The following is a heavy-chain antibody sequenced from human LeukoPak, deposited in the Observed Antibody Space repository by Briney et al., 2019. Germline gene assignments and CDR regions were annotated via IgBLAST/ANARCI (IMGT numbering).Heavy chain of an antibody. V-gene: IGHV3-7*01. CDR1: GFTFSTYS. CDR2: INQDGSAE. CDR3: VRLFGGVTTFDY. D-gene: IGHD4-17*01. Sequence: GGSLRLSCAASGFTFSTYSMSWVRQAPGKGLNWVASINQDGSAEYYVDSVRGRFTISRDNAKNSLYLQVNSLRVDDTAVYYCVRLFGGVTTFDYWGQGTLVSVSS. J-gene: IGHJ4*02.